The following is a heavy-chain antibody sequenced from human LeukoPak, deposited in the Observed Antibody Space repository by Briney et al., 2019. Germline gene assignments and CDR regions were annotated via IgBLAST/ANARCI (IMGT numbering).Heavy chain of an antibody. CDR2: ISSNSSTI. Sequence: GGSLRLSCAASGFTFSTYSINWVRQAPGKGLEWVSYISSNSSTIYYADSVRGRFTISRDNVKNSLYLQLNSLRAEDTAVYYCARGYDMPIDPWGQGTLVTVSS. V-gene: IGHV3-48*01. CDR3: ARGYDMPIDP. J-gene: IGHJ5*02. CDR1: GFTFSTYS. D-gene: IGHD3-9*01.